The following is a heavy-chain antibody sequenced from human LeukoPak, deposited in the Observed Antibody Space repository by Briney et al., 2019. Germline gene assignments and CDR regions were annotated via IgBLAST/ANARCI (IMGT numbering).Heavy chain of an antibody. J-gene: IGHJ4*02. CDR1: GGSISSGGYY. Sequence: PSETLSLTCTVSGGSISSGGYYWSWIRQPPGKGLEWIGYIYHSGSTNYNPSLKSRVTISIDRSKNQFSLKLNSVTAADTAVYYCARAPYYGSDYFDYWGQGALVTVSS. CDR2: IYHSGST. CDR3: ARAPYYGSDYFDY. D-gene: IGHD3-10*01. V-gene: IGHV4-30-2*01.